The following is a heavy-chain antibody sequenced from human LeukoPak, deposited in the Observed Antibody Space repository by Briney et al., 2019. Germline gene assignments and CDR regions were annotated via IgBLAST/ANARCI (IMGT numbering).Heavy chain of an antibody. V-gene: IGHV4-4*07. J-gene: IGHJ6*03. CDR1: GGYITSNY. CDR2: IYISGST. Sequence: SETLSLTCTISGGYITSNYWSWIRQPAGKGLEWIGRIYISGSTDYNPSLKSRVSMSLDTSENQFSLELNSLTVADTAVYYCAREAIITEDYYYYYYMDVWGKGTMVTVSS. CDR3: AREAIITEDYYYYYYMDV.